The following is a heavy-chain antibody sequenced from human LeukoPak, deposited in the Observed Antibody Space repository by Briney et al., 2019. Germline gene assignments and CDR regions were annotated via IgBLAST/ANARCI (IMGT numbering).Heavy chain of an antibody. V-gene: IGHV4-59*08. CDR1: GGSISSYY. CDR3: ARHRYYYDSSGYSTHYYYGMDV. Sequence: PSETLSLTCTVSGGSISSYYWSWIRQPPGKGLEWIGYIYYSGSTNYNPSLKGRVTISVDTSKNQFSLKLSSVTAADTAVYYCARHRYYYDSSGYSTHYYYGMDVWGQGTTVTVSS. D-gene: IGHD3-22*01. CDR2: IYYSGST. J-gene: IGHJ6*02.